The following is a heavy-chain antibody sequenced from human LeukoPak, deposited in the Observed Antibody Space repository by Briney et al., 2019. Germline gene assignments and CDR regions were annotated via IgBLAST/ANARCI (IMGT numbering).Heavy chain of an antibody. V-gene: IGHV3-23*01. Sequence: GGSLRLSCAASGFTFSSYVMTWVRQGPGKGLEWVSSLSGSGGGTFYADSVKGRFTISRDNSKNTLYLQMISLRTEDTAVYYCARDKADRNPWNRNYHYDSGGSLNHWGQGTLVTVSS. D-gene: IGHD3-22*01. CDR1: GFTFSSYV. J-gene: IGHJ5*02. CDR3: ARDKADRNPWNRNYHYDSGGSLNH. CDR2: LSGSGGGT.